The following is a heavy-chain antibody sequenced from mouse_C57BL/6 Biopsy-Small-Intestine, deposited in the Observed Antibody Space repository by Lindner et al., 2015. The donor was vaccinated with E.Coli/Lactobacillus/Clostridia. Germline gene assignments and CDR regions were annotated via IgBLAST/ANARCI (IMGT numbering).Heavy chain of an antibody. D-gene: IGHD2-3*01. CDR3: ARCDGSLGAMDY. CDR1: GYAFSSYW. J-gene: IGHJ4*01. Sequence: VQLQESGAELVKPGASVKISCKASGYAFSSYWMNWVKQRPGKGLEWIGQIYPGDGDTNYNGKFKGKATLTADKSSSTAYMQLSSLTSEDSAVYFCARCDGSLGAMDYWGQGTSVTVSS. V-gene: IGHV1-80*01. CDR2: IYPGDGDT.